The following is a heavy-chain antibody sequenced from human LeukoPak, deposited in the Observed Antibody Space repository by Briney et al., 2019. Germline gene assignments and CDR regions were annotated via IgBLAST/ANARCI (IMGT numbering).Heavy chain of an antibody. J-gene: IGHJ4*02. Sequence: GGSLRLSCVASGFTFSSYWMSWVRQAPGKGLEWVANIKQDESEKYYVDSVKGRFTISRDNAKNSLYLQMNSLRAEDTAVYYCARDFEISSGWGQGTLVTVSS. D-gene: IGHD6-19*01. CDR2: IKQDESEK. CDR3: ARDFEISSG. CDR1: GFTFSSYW. V-gene: IGHV3-7*01.